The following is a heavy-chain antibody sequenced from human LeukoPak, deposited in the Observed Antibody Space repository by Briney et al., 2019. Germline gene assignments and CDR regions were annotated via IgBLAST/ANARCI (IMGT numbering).Heavy chain of an antibody. CDR3: AKVGTYCSGGSCSNYYYYMDV. CDR1: GFTFSSYG. D-gene: IGHD2-15*01. CDR2: ISYDGSNK. J-gene: IGHJ6*03. Sequence: PGRSLRLSCAASGFTFSSYGMHWVRQAPGKGLEWVAVISYDGSNKYYADSVKGRFTISRDNSKNTLYLQMNSLRAEDTAVYYCAKVGTYCSGGSCSNYYYYMDVWGKGTTVTVSS. V-gene: IGHV3-30*18.